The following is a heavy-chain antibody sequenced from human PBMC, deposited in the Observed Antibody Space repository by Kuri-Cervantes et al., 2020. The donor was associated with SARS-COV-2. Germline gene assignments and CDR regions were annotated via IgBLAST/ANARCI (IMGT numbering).Heavy chain of an antibody. V-gene: IGHV4-30-4*08. CDR1: GGSISSGDYF. D-gene: IGHD4-11*01. J-gene: IGHJ4*02. Sequence: SCSVSGGSISSGDYFWTWVRQPPGKGLEWMGFMSYSGDTYYNASLRSRLSISLDTPNNQFFLMLNSVTAADTAVYYCARTVTTTPDYWGQGTLVTVSS. CDR2: MSYSGDT. CDR3: ARTVTTTPDY.